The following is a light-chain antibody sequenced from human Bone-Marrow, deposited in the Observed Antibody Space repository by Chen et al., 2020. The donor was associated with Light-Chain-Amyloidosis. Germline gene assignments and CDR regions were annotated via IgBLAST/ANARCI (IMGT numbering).Light chain of an antibody. CDR3: SSFKISNTWV. Sequence: QSALTQPPSVSGSPGQSVTISCTGTRSDIGNWNRVSLHQQPPGTAPKLMIYEDSNLPSGVPDRFSGSKSGNTASLTISGLQAENEANYYCSSFKISNTWVFGGGTRLTVL. CDR2: EDS. CDR1: RSDIGNWNR. V-gene: IGLV2-18*02. J-gene: IGLJ3*02.